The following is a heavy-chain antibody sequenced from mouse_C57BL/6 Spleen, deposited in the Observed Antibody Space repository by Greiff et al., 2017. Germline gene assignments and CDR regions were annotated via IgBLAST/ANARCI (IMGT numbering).Heavy chain of an antibody. CDR3: ARPYYNNYGFAY. Sequence: VQLQQSGSELVKPGASVKISCKASGYTFTDYYMNWVKQTHGKSLEWIGDISPNNGGYSYNQKFKGKATLTVDKSSSTAYMELHSLTSEDSAVYYCARPYYNNYGFAYWGQGTLVTVSA. D-gene: IGHD2-5*01. CDR2: ISPNNGGY. J-gene: IGHJ3*01. CDR1: GYTFTDYY. V-gene: IGHV1-26*01.